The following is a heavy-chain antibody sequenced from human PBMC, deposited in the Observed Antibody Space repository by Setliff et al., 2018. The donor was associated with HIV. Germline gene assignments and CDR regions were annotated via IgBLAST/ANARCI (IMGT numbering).Heavy chain of an antibody. V-gene: IGHV5-51*01. Sequence: GESLKISCHLSGYSFVDFWIGWVRQMPGKGLEWVGFIYPGDSDSRYSPSFRGPVTISADKSTTTAYLDWASLKASDTAMYYCVRYIGAAAGYIDHWGQGTLVTVSS. J-gene: IGHJ4*02. CDR1: GYSFVDFW. CDR2: IYPGDSDS. CDR3: VRYIGAAAGYIDH. D-gene: IGHD6-25*01.